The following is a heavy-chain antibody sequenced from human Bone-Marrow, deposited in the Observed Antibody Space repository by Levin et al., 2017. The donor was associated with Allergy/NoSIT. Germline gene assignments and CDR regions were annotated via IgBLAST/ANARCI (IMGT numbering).Heavy chain of an antibody. CDR2: IWYDGSNK. CDR3: ARLGIAAAGSFDY. D-gene: IGHD6-13*01. CDR1: GFTFRSYG. J-gene: IGHJ4*02. Sequence: LSLPCAASGFTFRSYGMHWVRQAPGKGLEWVAVIWYDGSNKYYADSVKGRFTISRDNSKNTLYLQMNSLRAEDTAVYYCARLGIAAAGSFDYWGQGTLVTVSS. V-gene: IGHV3-33*01.